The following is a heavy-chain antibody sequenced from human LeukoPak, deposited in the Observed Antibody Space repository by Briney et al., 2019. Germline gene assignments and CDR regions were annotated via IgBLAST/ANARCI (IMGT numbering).Heavy chain of an antibody. Sequence: GGSLRLSCAASGFTFSSYSMNWVRQAPGKGLEWVSGIVSSGGSTYYADSVKGRFTISRDNSKNTLYLQMSSLRAEDTALYYCAKDVIVTSAAAGRVDYNWFDPWGQGTLVTVSS. CDR2: IVSSGGST. CDR3: AKDVIVTSAAAGRVDYNWFDP. V-gene: IGHV3-23*01. D-gene: IGHD6-13*01. J-gene: IGHJ5*02. CDR1: GFTFSSYS.